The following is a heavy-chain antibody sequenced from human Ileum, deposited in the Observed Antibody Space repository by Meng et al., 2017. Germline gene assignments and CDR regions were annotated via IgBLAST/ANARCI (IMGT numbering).Heavy chain of an antibody. CDR2: IFQSGRT. D-gene: IGHD3-22*01. CDR1: GTW. V-gene: IGHV4-4*02. Sequence: QVQRQEPGPRLVKPSGTLSLTCAVSGTWWSWVRQPPGKGLEWIGEIFQSGRTNYNPSLKSRVTISIDKSKSQISLQLSAVTAADTAVYSCATSNDRDVYYLGYWGQGTLVTVSS. CDR3: ATSNDRDVYYLGY. J-gene: IGHJ4*02.